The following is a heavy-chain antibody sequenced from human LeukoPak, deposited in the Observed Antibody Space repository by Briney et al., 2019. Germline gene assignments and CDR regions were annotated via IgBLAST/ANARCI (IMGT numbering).Heavy chain of an antibody. J-gene: IGHJ4*02. CDR2: ISGSSSFI. CDR1: GFTFSSYS. D-gene: IGHD3-3*01. CDR3: ARANNDFWSGYYDFDY. V-gene: IGHV3-21*01. Sequence: PGGSLRLSCAASGFTFSSYSMNWVRQAPGKGLEWVSSISGSSSFIYYADSVKGRFTISRDNAKNSLYLQMSSLRAEDTAVYYCARANNDFWSGYYDFDYWGQGTLVTVSS.